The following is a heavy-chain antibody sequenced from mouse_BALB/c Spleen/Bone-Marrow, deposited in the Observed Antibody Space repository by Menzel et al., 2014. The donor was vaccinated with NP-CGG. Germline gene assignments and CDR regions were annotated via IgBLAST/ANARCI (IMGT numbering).Heavy chain of an antibody. D-gene: IGHD2-1*01. CDR3: ARQGYYGKGDY. CDR1: GFDFSRYW. V-gene: IGHV4-1*02. J-gene: IGHJ2*01. Sequence: EVMLVESGGGLVQPGGSLKLSCAASGFDFSRYWMSWVRQAPGKGLGWIGEINPDSSTINYKQSLKDKFIISRDNAKNTLYLQMSNMRSEDTALYYCARQGYYGKGDYWGQGTTLTVSS. CDR2: INPDSSTI.